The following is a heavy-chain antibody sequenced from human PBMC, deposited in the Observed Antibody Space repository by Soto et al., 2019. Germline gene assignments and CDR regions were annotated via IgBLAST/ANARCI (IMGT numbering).Heavy chain of an antibody. V-gene: IGHV3-23*01. Sequence: DVQLLESGGGLVPPGGSLRLSCAASGFLFNDYAMTWVRQAPGKGLEWVSAISGNGRNEYYADSVKGRFTISRGSSENMMSLQMNGLRAEDTAKYYCVKGMNYYYYYMDVWGKGTTVTVSS. CDR2: ISGNGRNE. J-gene: IGHJ6*03. CDR3: VKGMNYYYYYMDV. CDR1: GFLFNDYA.